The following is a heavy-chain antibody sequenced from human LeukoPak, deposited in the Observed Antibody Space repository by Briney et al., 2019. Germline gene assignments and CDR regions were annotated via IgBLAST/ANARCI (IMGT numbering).Heavy chain of an antibody. D-gene: IGHD5-24*01. CDR3: ARDSDGYTTTFDY. Sequence: SVKVSCKASGGTFSSYAISWVRQAPGQGLEWMGGIIPIFGTANYAQKFQGRVTITADESTSTAYMELSSLRSEDTAVYYCARDSDGYTTTFDYWGQGTLVTVSS. J-gene: IGHJ4*02. CDR2: IIPIFGTA. CDR1: GGTFSSYA. V-gene: IGHV1-69*01.